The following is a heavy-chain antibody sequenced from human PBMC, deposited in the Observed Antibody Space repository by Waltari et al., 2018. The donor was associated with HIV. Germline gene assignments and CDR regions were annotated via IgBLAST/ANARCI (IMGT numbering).Heavy chain of an antibody. CDR3: ASKAGDSGNMGYYGMDV. D-gene: IGHD1-26*01. J-gene: IGHJ6*02. Sequence: TASGFTFSSYVMSWVRQAPGKGVEGGTAISGRGGSTYYADSVKGRFTISRDNSKNTLYLQMNSLRAEDTAVYYCASKAGDSGNMGYYGMDVWGQGTTVTVSS. CDR1: GFTFSSYV. V-gene: IGHV3-23*01. CDR2: ISGRGGST.